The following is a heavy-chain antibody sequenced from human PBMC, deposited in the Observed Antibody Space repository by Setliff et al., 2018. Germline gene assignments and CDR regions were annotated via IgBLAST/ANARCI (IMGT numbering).Heavy chain of an antibody. CDR1: GGSLRGNAIF. Sequence: ASETLSLTCTVSGGSLRGNAIFWGWIRQPPGKGLEWIGSIYYTGYPYYNPSLKSRVTMSVDTSRNQLSLKLTSVTAADAAVYYCARHVGSRSRGYNYYYYYMDVWGKGTTVTVSS. CDR3: ARHVGSRSRGYNYYYYYMDV. D-gene: IGHD3-10*01. V-gene: IGHV4-39*01. J-gene: IGHJ6*03. CDR2: IYYTGYP.